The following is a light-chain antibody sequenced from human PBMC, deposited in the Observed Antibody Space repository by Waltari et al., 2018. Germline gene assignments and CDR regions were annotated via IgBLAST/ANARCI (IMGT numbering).Light chain of an antibody. Sequence: VLTHAPVPRSVSPGARANLSCRASQGVSSYLTWYQQKPGQAPRLLIYDASNRATGIPARFRGSGSGTDFTLTISSLEPEDFAVYYCQQRSNWPPALTFGGGTKVDVK. CDR2: DAS. J-gene: IGKJ4*01. V-gene: IGKV3-11*01. CDR1: QGVSSY. CDR3: QQRSNWPPALT.